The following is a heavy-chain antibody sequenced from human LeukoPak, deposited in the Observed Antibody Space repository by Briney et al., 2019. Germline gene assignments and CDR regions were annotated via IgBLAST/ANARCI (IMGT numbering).Heavy chain of an antibody. V-gene: IGHV1-46*01. D-gene: IGHD3-22*01. Sequence: ASVKVSCKASGYTFTSYYMHWVRQAPGQGLEWMGIINPSGGSTSYAQKFQGRVTMTRDTSTSTVYMELSSLRSEDTAVYYCAREIRYYDSSGYFDYWGQGTLVTVSS. CDR2: INPSGGST. CDR1: GYTFTSYY. CDR3: AREIRYYDSSGYFDY. J-gene: IGHJ4*02.